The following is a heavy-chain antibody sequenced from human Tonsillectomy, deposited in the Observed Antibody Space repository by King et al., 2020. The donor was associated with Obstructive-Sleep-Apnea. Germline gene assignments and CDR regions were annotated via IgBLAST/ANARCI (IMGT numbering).Heavy chain of an antibody. CDR3: ARDYGGDCYSPTRIQGRFDD. Sequence: QLVQSGAEVKKPGASVKVSCKASGYTFTGYYMHWVRQAPGQGLEWMGWINPKSGGTNYAQKLQGRVTMTRDTSIRTAYMELRRLSSDDTAAYYCARDYGGDCYSPTRIQGRFDDWGQGTLVTVSS. CDR1: GYTFTGYY. J-gene: IGHJ4*02. V-gene: IGHV1-2*02. D-gene: IGHD2-21*02. CDR2: INPKSGGT.